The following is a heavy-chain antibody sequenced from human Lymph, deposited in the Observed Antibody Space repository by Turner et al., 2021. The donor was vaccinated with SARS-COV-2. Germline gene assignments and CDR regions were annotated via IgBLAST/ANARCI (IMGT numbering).Heavy chain of an antibody. J-gene: IGHJ6*02. CDR2: IWYDGSNK. CDR3: ARVKGYNGYDLRYYYGMDV. CDR1: GFTCSSYG. Sequence: QVQLVESGGGVVQPGRSLRLSCAATGFTCSSYGMHWVRQAPGKGLEWGAVIWYDGSNKYYSDSVKGRFTISRDNSKNTLYRQMNSLRAEDTAVYYCARVKGYNGYDLRYYYGMDVWGQGTTVTVSS. D-gene: IGHD5-12*01. V-gene: IGHV3-33*01.